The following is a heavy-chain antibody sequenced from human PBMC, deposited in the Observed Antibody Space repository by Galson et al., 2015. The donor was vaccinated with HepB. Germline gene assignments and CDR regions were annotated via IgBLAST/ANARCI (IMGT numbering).Heavy chain of an antibody. V-gene: IGHV3-33*01. CDR1: GFTFSSYG. D-gene: IGHD3-22*01. J-gene: IGHJ4*02. CDR2: IWYDGSNK. CDR3: ARDSAGFWLLGPGGDYFDY. Sequence: SLRLSCAASGFTFSSYGMHWVRQAPGKGLEWVAVIWYDGSNKYYADSVKGRFTISRDNSKNTLYLQMNSLRAEDTAVYYCARDSAGFWLLGPGGDYFDYWGQGTLVTVSS.